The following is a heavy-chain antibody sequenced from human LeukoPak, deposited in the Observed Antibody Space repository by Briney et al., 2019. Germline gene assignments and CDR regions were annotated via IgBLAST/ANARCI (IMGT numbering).Heavy chain of an antibody. CDR2: INPSDGST. CDR3: ARMAPHYDILTGYYFNASGRWWFDP. Sequence: ASVKVSCKASGYTFTSYYMHWVRQAPGQGLEWMGLINPSDGSTSYAQKFQGRVTMTRDTSTSTVYMELSSLRSEDTAVYYCARMAPHYDILTGYYFNASGRWWFDPWGQGTLVTVSS. J-gene: IGHJ5*02. D-gene: IGHD3-9*01. V-gene: IGHV1-46*01. CDR1: GYTFTSYY.